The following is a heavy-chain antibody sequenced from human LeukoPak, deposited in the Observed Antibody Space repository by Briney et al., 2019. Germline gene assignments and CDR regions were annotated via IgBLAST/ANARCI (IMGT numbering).Heavy chain of an antibody. J-gene: IGHJ5*01. Sequence: GESLKISCKGSGFNFTAYWIAWVRQMPGKGLEWMGISHPINSDTKYSPSFQGQVTISADKSSSTAYLQWNSLKTSDTAMYYCARHQYYYDSSGNYGWFDSWGQGTLVTVSS. V-gene: IGHV5-51*01. CDR1: GFNFTAYW. CDR2: SHPINSDT. D-gene: IGHD3-22*01. CDR3: ARHQYYYDSSGNYGWFDS.